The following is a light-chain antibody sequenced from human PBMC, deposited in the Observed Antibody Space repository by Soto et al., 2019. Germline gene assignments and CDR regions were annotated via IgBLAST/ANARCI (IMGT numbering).Light chain of an antibody. J-gene: IGKJ2*03. CDR1: QTTTSW. CDR2: KTS. Sequence: DIQMTQSPSTLSASVGDRVTITCRASQTTTSWLAWYQQKPGKAPKLLIYKTSSLQSGVPSRFSGSGSGTDFTLTISSLQPDDFATYYCQQYNPYSYSFGQGTKLEIK. V-gene: IGKV1-5*03. CDR3: QQYNPYSYS.